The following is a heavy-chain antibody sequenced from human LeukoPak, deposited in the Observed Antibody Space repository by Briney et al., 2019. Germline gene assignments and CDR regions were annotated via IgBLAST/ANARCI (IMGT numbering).Heavy chain of an antibody. CDR2: INPNSGGT. J-gene: IGHJ4*02. Sequence: GASVKVSCKASGYTYTGYYMHWVRQAPGQGLEWMGWINPNSGGTNYAQKFQGRVTMTRDTSISTAYMELSRLRSDDTAVYYCAIVKTTVSIFDYWGQGTLVTVSS. V-gene: IGHV1-2*02. D-gene: IGHD4-17*01. CDR1: GYTYTGYY. CDR3: AIVKTTVSIFDY.